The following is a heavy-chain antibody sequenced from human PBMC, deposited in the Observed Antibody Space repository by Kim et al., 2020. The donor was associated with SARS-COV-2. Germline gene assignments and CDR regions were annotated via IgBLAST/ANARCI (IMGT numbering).Heavy chain of an antibody. CDR2: MSYDGFSK. CDR3: AREGGTSGRCGYFDD. V-gene: IGHV3-30*03. D-gene: IGHD2-15*01. CDR1: GLSFSNSI. J-gene: IGHJ4*02. Sequence: GGSLRLSCAASGLSFSNSIIHWVRQAPGQGLEWVSAMSYDGFSKYYADSLKGQITISRDDSKNMAYLHMTSLRPEDTAVYYCAREGGTSGRCGYFDDWGQGTLVTVSS.